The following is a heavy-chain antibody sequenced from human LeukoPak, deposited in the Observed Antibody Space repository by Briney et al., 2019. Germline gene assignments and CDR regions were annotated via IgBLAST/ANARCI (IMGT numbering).Heavy chain of an antibody. Sequence: SETLSLTCTVSGGSISSGSYYWSWIRQPAGKELEWIGRIYTSGSTNYNPSLKSRVTISVDTSKNQFSLKLSSVTAADTAVYYCAREGGGSSSGEFDYWGQGTLVTVSS. J-gene: IGHJ4*02. D-gene: IGHD6-6*01. CDR2: IYTSGST. CDR3: AREGGGSSSGEFDY. V-gene: IGHV4-61*02. CDR1: GGSISSGSYY.